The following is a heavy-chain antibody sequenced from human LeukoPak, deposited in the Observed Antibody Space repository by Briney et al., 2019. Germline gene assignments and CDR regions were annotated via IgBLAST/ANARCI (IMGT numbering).Heavy chain of an antibody. D-gene: IGHD2-15*01. CDR2: ISGSGSTL. J-gene: IGHJ4*02. V-gene: IGHV3-48*03. CDR3: ARDRSNGYCSGGTCYSSYYLDY. Sequence: GGSLRLSCAASGFTFSSYEMNWVRQAPGKGLEWVSYISGSGSTLYYADSVRGRFTISRDNAKNSLYLQMNSLRAGDTAFYYCARDRSNGYCSGGTCYSSYYLDYWGQGTLVTVSS. CDR1: GFTFSSYE.